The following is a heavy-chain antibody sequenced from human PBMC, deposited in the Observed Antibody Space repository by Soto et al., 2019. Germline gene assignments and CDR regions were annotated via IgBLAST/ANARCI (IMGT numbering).Heavy chain of an antibody. CDR3: ARGGYSDGGY. Sequence: QVQLVQSGAEVKKPGASVKVSCKASGYTFTTYNMHWVRRAPGHGLEWMGIIYASDGSTTYAQKFQGRVTMTRDTSTSTVFMDLSSLRSEDTAVYYCARGGYSDGGYWGQGTLVTVSS. CDR1: GYTFTTYN. D-gene: IGHD3-22*01. CDR2: IYASDGST. J-gene: IGHJ4*02. V-gene: IGHV1-46*01.